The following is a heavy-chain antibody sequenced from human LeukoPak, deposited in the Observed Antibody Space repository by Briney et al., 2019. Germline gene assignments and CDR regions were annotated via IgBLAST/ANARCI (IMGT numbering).Heavy chain of an antibody. V-gene: IGHV1-69*04. D-gene: IGHD2-2*01. CDR1: GGTFSSYA. J-gene: IGHJ5*02. Sequence: SVKVSCKASGGTFSSYAISWVRQAPGQGLEWMGRIIPILGIANYAQKFQGRVTITTDKSTSTAYMELSSLRSEDTAVYYCARSVVPAAMRNWFDPWGQGTLVTVSS. CDR3: ARSVVPAAMRNWFDP. CDR2: IIPILGIA.